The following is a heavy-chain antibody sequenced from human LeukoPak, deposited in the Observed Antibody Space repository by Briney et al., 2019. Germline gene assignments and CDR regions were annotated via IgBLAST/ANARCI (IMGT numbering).Heavy chain of an antibody. D-gene: IGHD1-7*01. J-gene: IGHJ4*02. V-gene: IGHV3-23*01. CDR2: ISGSGGST. CDR1: GFTFSSYA. CDR3: AKDLLSGTTVIDY. Sequence: PGGSLRLSCAASGFTFSSYAMSWVRQAPGKGLEWVSAISGSGGSTYYADSVKGRFTISRDNSKNTLYLQMNSLRAEDMAVYHCAKDLLSGTTVIDYWGQGTLVTVSS.